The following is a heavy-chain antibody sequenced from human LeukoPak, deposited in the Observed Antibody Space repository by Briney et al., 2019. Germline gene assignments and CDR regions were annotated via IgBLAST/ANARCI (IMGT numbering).Heavy chain of an antibody. J-gene: IGHJ4*02. CDR1: GFTFSSYG. V-gene: IGHV3-21*01. CDR2: ISSSSSYI. CDR3: ARDRAGIAVAGIDY. D-gene: IGHD6-19*01. Sequence: GGSLRLSCAASGFTFSSYGMHWVRQAPGKGLEWVSSISSSSSYIYYADSVKGRFTISRDNAKNSLYLQMNSLRAEDTAVYYCARDRAGIAVAGIDYWGQGTLVTVSS.